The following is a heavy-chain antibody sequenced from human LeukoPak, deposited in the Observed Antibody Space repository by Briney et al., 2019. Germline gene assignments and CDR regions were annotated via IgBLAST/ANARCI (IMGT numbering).Heavy chain of an antibody. Sequence: GGSLRLSCAVSGFTFRSIYMTWVRQAPGKGLEWVSSIYSDGNTYYADSVKGRFTLSRDSSRNTLYLQMNDLRVEDTAVYYCAGDTHSSSWYDHWGQGTLVTVSS. D-gene: IGHD6-19*01. J-gene: IGHJ5*02. CDR2: IYSDGNT. CDR3: AGDTHSSSWYDH. V-gene: IGHV3-53*01. CDR1: GFTFRSIY.